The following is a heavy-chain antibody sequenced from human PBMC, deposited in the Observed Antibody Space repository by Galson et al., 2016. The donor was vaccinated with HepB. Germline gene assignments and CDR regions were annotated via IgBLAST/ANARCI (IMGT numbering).Heavy chain of an antibody. J-gene: IGHJ4*02. CDR3: SREMTGSYFD. D-gene: IGHD3-10*01. CDR2: IRGDGIVS. CDR1: GFIFNAHW. Sequence: SLRLSCAASGFIFNAHWMNWVRQAPGKGLEWVANIRGDGIVSYYAESVRGRFTISRDNAKNSLYPQMNGLRVDETAVYYCSREMTGSYFDWGQGTLVTVSS. V-gene: IGHV3-7*01.